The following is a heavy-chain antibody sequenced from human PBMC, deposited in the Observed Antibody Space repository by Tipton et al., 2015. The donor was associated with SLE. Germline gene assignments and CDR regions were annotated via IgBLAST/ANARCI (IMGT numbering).Heavy chain of an antibody. CDR2: IYYIGST. Sequence: TLSLTCTVSGGSISSYYWSWIRQPPGKGLEWIGRIYYIGSTNYNPSLKSRVTISIDTSKKQFSLKLSSVTAADTAVYYCARGIAQDYWGQGTLVTVSS. J-gene: IGHJ4*02. CDR3: ARGIAQDY. D-gene: IGHD2-21*01. CDR1: GGSISSYY. V-gene: IGHV4-59*01.